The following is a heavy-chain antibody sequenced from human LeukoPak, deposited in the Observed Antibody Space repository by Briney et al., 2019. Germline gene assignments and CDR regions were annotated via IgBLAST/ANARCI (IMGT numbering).Heavy chain of an antibody. CDR2: IWYDGNNK. CDR3: AKGTRMVAARSGHDY. V-gene: IGHV3-33*06. J-gene: IGHJ4*02. Sequence: PGGSLRLSCAASGFIFTNYGFHWVRQAPDKGLEWVADIWYDGNNKYYADSVKGRFTISRDSSKNTLYLQMNSLRAEDTAVYYCAKGTRMVAARSGHDYWGQGTLVTVSS. D-gene: IGHD6-6*01. CDR1: GFIFTNYG.